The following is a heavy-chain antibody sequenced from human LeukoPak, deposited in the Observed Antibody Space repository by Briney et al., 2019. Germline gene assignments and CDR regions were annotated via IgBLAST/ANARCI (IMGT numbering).Heavy chain of an antibody. D-gene: IGHD2-2*01. V-gene: IGHV3-30*02. CDR1: GINFRASG. CDR3: AREGGTVVVGRFDY. CDR2: IQTDGSDK. J-gene: IGHJ4*02. Sequence: GGSLRLSCAASGINFRASGMHRVRQAPGMGLEWVTFIQTDGSDKRYAASVAGRFTISRDDSKNTVYLHMNSLRPDDSALYYCAREGGTVVVGRFDYWGQGTLVTVSS.